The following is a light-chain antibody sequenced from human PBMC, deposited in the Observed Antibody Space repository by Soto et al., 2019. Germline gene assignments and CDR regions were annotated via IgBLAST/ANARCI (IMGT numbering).Light chain of an antibody. Sequence: EIVLTQSPATLSLSPGERATLSCRASQSVSSYLAWYQQKPGQAPRLLIYGASTRASGIPARFSGSGSGTEFTLTISSLQSEDFAVYYCQQYNNWPPITFGQGTRLEI. J-gene: IGKJ5*01. CDR1: QSVSSY. CDR2: GAS. CDR3: QQYNNWPPIT. V-gene: IGKV3-15*01.